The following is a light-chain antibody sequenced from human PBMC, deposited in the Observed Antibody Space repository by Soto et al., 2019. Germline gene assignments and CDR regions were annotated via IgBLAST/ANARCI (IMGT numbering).Light chain of an antibody. CDR2: KAS. Sequence: DIQMTQSPSTLSASVGDRVTITCRASQSISSWLAWYQQKPGKAPNLLIYKASSLESGVPSRFSGSASRTEFPLTISSLQPDDFATYYCQQYNSYPCTFGQGTKVQIK. CDR3: QQYNSYPCT. J-gene: IGKJ1*01. CDR1: QSISSW. V-gene: IGKV1-5*03.